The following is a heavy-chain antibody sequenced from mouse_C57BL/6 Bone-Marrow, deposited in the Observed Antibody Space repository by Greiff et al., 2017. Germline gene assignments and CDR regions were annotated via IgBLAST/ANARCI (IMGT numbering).Heavy chain of an antibody. V-gene: IGHV1-55*01. CDR2: IYPGSGSS. Sequence: QVQLQQPGAELVKPGASVKMSCKASGYTFTSYWITWVKQRPGQGLEWIGDIYPGSGSSNYNEKFKSKATLTVDTSSSTAYMQLSSLTSEDSAVYYCARSYSYGSLFDDWGKGTTLTVSS. D-gene: IGHD1-1*01. CDR1: GYTFTSYW. CDR3: ARSYSYGSLFDD. J-gene: IGHJ2*01.